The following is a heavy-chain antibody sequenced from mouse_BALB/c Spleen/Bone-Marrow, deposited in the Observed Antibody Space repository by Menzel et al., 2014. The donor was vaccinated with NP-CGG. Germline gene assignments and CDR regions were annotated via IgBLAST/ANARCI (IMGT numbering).Heavy chain of an antibody. CDR1: GFSLTSYG. D-gene: IGHD4-1*01. Sequence: QVQLKHSGPGLVAPSQSLSITCTVSGFSLTSYGVHWVRQPPGKGLEWLGVKWAGGTTSYNSALMSRLSISRGNSKSKVFLKMNSLQTDDSAIYHCARTGTKDYFDYWGQGTTRTGSS. CDR3: ARTGTKDYFDY. V-gene: IGHV2-9*02. CDR2: KWAGGTT. J-gene: IGHJ2*01.